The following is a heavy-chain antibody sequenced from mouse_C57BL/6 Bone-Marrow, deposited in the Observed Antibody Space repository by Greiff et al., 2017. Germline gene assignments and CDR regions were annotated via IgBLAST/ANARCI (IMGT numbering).Heavy chain of an antibody. V-gene: IGHV1-64*01. CDR1: GYTFTSYW. CDR2: IHPNSGST. Sequence: QVQLQQPGAELVKPGASVKLSCKASGYTFTSYWMHWVKQRPGKGLAWIGLIHPNSGSTNYNEKFKSKATLTVYKSSSTAYIQLSSLTSEDSAVYYCARWGDYGGQGTSVTVSS. J-gene: IGHJ4*01. CDR3: ARWGDY.